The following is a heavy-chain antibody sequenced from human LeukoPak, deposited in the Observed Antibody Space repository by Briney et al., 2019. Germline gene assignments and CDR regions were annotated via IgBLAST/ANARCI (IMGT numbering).Heavy chain of an antibody. D-gene: IGHD3-10*01. J-gene: IGHJ3*02. V-gene: IGHV1-46*01. CDR3: AREPEYYGSGSYLGRGAFDI. CDR2: INPSCGST. CDR1: GYTFTSYY. Sequence: ASVKFSCKASGYTFTSYYMHWVRQAPGQGLEWMGIINPSCGSTSYAQKFQGRVTMTRDTSTSTVYMELSSLRSEDTAVYYCAREPEYYGSGSYLGRGAFDIWGQGTMVTVSS.